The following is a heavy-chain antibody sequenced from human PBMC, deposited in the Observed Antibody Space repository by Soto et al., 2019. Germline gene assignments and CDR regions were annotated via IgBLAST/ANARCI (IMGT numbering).Heavy chain of an antibody. J-gene: IGHJ4*02. V-gene: IGHV5-10-1*01. Sequence: GESLKISCKGSGYSFTSYWISWVRQMPGKGLERMWRIDPSDSYTNYSPSFQGHVTISADKSISTAYLQWSSLKASDTAMYYCARTLTHSYDSSGYNGGTKDHWGQGTLVTVSS. D-gene: IGHD3-22*01. CDR2: IDPSDSYT. CDR1: GYSFTSYW. CDR3: ARTLTHSYDSSGYNGGTKDH.